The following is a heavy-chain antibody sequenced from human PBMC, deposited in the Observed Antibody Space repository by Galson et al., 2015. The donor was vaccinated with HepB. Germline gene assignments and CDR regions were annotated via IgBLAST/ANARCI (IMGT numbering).Heavy chain of an antibody. J-gene: IGHJ4*02. CDR3: AKGTGHGYSSGWYFLFSY. V-gene: IGHV3-21*01. CDR2: ISSSSSYM. CDR1: GFTFSSYS. D-gene: IGHD6-19*01. Sequence: SLRLSCAASGFTFSSYSLNWVRQAPGKGLEGVSSISSSSSYMYYADSVKGRFTISRDNAKNSLYLQMNSLRAEDTAVYYCAKGTGHGYSSGWYFLFSYWGQGTLVTVSS.